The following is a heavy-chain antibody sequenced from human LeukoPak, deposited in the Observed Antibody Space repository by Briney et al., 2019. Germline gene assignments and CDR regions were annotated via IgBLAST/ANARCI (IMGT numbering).Heavy chain of an antibody. CDR2: IDATGNII. Sequence: TGGSLRLSRAASGFSFSNYEMNWVRQAPGKGLEWLSYIDATGNIIYYADSVKGRFTTSRDNAKNSLYLQMNSLRVEDTAVYYCARDRWRSGVYEGDFDYWGQGTLVTVSS. CDR3: ARDRWRSGVYEGDFDY. CDR1: GFSFSNYE. D-gene: IGHD5/OR15-5a*01. V-gene: IGHV3-48*03. J-gene: IGHJ4*02.